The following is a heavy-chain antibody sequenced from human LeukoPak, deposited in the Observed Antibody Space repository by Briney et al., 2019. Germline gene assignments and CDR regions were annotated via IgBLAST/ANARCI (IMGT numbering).Heavy chain of an antibody. CDR1: GLTFSSYA. CDR2: ISGSGGST. CDR3: ATQRPYYYDSSGPYDY. V-gene: IGHV3-23*01. J-gene: IGHJ4*02. Sequence: GGSLRLSCAASGLTFSSYAMSWVRQAPGKGLEWVSAISGSGGSTYYADSVKGRFTISRDNSKNTLYLQMNSLRAEDTAVYYCATQRPYYYDSSGPYDYWGQGTLVTVSS. D-gene: IGHD3-22*01.